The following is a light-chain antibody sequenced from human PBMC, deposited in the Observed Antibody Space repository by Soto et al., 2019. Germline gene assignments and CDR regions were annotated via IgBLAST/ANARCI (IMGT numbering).Light chain of an antibody. Sequence: GDRVTITCRASQSIGSWLAWYQQRPGKAPNLLIYDASSLESGVPSRFSGSRSGTEFTLTINSLQPDDFSTYFCQQYKTSLYTFGQGTKVEIK. J-gene: IGKJ2*01. CDR2: DAS. CDR1: QSIGSW. V-gene: IGKV1-5*01. CDR3: QQYKTSLYT.